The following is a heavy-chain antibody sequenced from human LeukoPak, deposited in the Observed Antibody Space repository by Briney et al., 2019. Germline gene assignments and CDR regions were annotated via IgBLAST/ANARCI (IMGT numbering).Heavy chain of an antibody. J-gene: IGHJ6*03. CDR3: ASTFPGIAVAGTRPILNYYYYYYMDV. Sequence: ASVKVSCKASGGTFSSYAISWVRQAPGQGLEWMGGIIPIFGTANYAQKFQGRVTITADKSTSTAYMELSSLRSEDTAVYYCASTFPGIAVAGTRPILNYYYYYYMDVWGKGTTVTVSS. CDR2: IIPIFGTA. CDR1: GGTFSSYA. D-gene: IGHD6-19*01. V-gene: IGHV1-69*06.